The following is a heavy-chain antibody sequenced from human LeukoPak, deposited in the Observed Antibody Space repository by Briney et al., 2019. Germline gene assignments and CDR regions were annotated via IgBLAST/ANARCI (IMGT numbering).Heavy chain of an antibody. D-gene: IGHD6-19*01. CDR2: IYTSGST. CDR1: GGSISSYY. V-gene: IGHV4-4*07. CDR3: ARNRGARYSSGWYVGSYYYYYMDV. J-gene: IGHJ6*03. Sequence: KPSETLSLTCTVSGGSISSYYWSWIRQPAGKGLEWIGRIYTSGSTNYNPSLKSRVTMSVDTSKNQFSLKLSSVTAADTAVYYCARNRGARYSSGWYVGSYYYYYMDVWGKGTTVTISS.